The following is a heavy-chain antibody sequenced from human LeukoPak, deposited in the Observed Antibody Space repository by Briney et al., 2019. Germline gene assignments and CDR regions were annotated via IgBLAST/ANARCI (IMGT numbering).Heavy chain of an antibody. D-gene: IGHD3-3*01. CDR2: ISWNSGSI. J-gene: IGHJ4*02. CDR1: GFTFDDYA. CDR3: AKDAQYDFWSGYFDY. V-gene: IGHV3-9*03. Sequence: GGSLRLSCAASGFTFDDYAMHWVRQAPGKGLEWVSGISWNSGSIGYADSVKGRFTISRDNAKNSLYLQMNSLRAEDMALYYCAKDAQYDFWSGYFDYWGQGTLVTVSS.